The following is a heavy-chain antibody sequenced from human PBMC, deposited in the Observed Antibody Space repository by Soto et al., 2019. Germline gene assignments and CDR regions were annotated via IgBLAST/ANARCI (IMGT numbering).Heavy chain of an antibody. CDR3: ARGETYVGV. D-gene: IGHD3-10*02. V-gene: IGHV1-69*01. CDR1: RDTFSKYA. Sequence: QVQLVQSGAEVKKPGSSVKVSCKASRDTFSKYAFNWVRQAPGQGLEWMGWIIPIFGSRNYAEKFQCRVTITADESTSTAYMELRSLRFEDTAVYYCARGETYVGVWGQGTTVTVSS. J-gene: IGHJ6*02. CDR2: IIPIFGSR.